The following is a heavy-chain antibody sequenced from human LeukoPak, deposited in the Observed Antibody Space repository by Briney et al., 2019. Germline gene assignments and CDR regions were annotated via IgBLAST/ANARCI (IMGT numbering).Heavy chain of an antibody. Sequence: GGSPRLSCAASGFTFSNYWMSWVRQAPGKGLEWVANIKQGGSDKYYADSVKGRFTISRDNAENSLFLQMNSLRAEDTAVYYCARGQGLLQRYYFDYWGQGTLVTVSS. D-gene: IGHD2-15*01. CDR2: IKQGGSDK. CDR3: ARGQGLLQRYYFDY. J-gene: IGHJ4*02. CDR1: GFTFSNYW. V-gene: IGHV3-7*01.